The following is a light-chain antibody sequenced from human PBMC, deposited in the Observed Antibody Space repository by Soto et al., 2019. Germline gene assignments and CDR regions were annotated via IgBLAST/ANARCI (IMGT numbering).Light chain of an antibody. V-gene: IGLV2-14*01. CDR2: EVS. CDR3: SSYTSSSTLEV. Sequence: QSALTQPASVSGSPGQSITISCTGTSSDVGGYNYVSWYQQHPGKAPQLMIYEVSKRPSGVSNRFSGSKSVNTASLTISGLQAEDEADYYCSSYTSSSTLEVFGGGTKLTVL. CDR1: SSDVGGYNY. J-gene: IGLJ2*01.